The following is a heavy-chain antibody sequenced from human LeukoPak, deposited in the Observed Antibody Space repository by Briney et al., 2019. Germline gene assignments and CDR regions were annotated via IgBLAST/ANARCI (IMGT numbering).Heavy chain of an antibody. CDR1: GGSFSGYY. V-gene: IGHV4-34*01. J-gene: IGHJ4*02. Sequence: PSETLSLTCAVYGGSFSGYYRSWIRQPPGKGLEWIGEINHSGSTNYNPSLKSRVTISVDTSKNQFSLKLSSVTAADTAVYHCARGARGYSGYDFDYWGQGTLVTVSS. CDR3: ARGARGYSGYDFDY. D-gene: IGHD5-12*01. CDR2: INHSGST.